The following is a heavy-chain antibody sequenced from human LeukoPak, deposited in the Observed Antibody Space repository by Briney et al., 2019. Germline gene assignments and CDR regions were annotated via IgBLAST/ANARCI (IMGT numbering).Heavy chain of an antibody. CDR3: ASYFWSGYGKQDYYYYMDV. Sequence: PSETLSLTCTVSGYSISSGYYWGWIRQPPGKGLEWIGSIYHSGSTYYNPSLKSRVTISVDTSKNQFSLKLSSVTAADTAVYYCASYFWSGYGKQDYYYYMDVWGKGTTVTVSS. D-gene: IGHD3-3*01. CDR1: GYSISSGYY. V-gene: IGHV4-38-2*02. CDR2: IYHSGST. J-gene: IGHJ6*03.